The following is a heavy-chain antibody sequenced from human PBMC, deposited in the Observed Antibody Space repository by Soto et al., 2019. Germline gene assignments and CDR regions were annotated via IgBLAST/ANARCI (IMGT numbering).Heavy chain of an antibody. CDR3: AIERYGSGSDYNHNYYYGMDV. Sequence: PGGSMRLSCSASGCTFSSYAMRWFRQAPGRGLEWVAVISYDGSNKYYADSVKGRFTISRDKSKNTLYLQMNRLRDEDTAVYYCAIERYGSGSDYNHNYYYGMDVWGQGATVTVCS. V-gene: IGHV3-30-3*01. D-gene: IGHD3-10*01. CDR2: ISYDGSNK. J-gene: IGHJ6*02. CDR1: GCTFSSYA.